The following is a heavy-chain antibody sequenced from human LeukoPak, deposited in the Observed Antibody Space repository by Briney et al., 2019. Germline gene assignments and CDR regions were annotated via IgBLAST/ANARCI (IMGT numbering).Heavy chain of an antibody. CDR3: ATPPTVTRNY. V-gene: IGHV3-23*01. J-gene: IGHJ4*02. CDR2: ISGSGGRT. CDR1: GFTFSSYS. D-gene: IGHD4-17*01. Sequence: TGGSLRLSCAASGFTFSSYSMNWVRQAPGKGLEWVSSISGSGGRTHYADSVRGRFTISRDNSKNTLYLQMDSLRAEDTAVYYCATPPTVTRNYWGQGTLVTVSS.